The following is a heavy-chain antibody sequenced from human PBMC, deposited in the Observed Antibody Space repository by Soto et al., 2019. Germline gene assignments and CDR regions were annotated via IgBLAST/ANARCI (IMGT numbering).Heavy chain of an antibody. V-gene: IGHV1-2*04. D-gene: IGHD3-22*01. CDR3: ARSYYYDSSGYYRSFFQH. Sequence: GASVKVSCKASGYTFTGYYMHWVRQAPGQGLEWMGWINPNSGGTNYAQKFQGWVTMTRDTSISTAYMELSRLRAEDTAVYYCARSYYYDSSGYYRSFFQHWGQGTLVTVSS. J-gene: IGHJ1*01. CDR1: GYTFTGYY. CDR2: INPNSGGT.